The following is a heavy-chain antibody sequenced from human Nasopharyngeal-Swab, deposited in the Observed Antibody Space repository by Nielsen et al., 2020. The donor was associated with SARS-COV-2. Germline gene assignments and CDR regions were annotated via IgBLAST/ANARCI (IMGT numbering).Heavy chain of an antibody. V-gene: IGHV3-23*01. D-gene: IGHD3-9*01. J-gene: IGHJ4*02. CDR2: ISGSGDST. CDR1: EFTFSNYA. Sequence: GGSLRLSCATSEFTFSNYAMSWVRQAPGKGLEWVSGISGSGDSTYYADSVKGRFTISRDNSKNTLYLQMNSLRAEDTAVYYCAKTPYDILTGYKSTLFDYWGQGTLVTVSS. CDR3: AKTPYDILTGYKSTLFDY.